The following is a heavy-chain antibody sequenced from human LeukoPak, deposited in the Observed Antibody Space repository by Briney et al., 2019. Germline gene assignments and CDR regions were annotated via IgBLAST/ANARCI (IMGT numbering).Heavy chain of an antibody. Sequence: ASVKVSCKASGYAFTTYYIHWVRLAPGQGLQWMGIINPSAGGTVYAQKFQGRVTMTRDTSINTVYMELSSLRSDDTAVYYCASAITMIGGFDYWGQGTLVTVSS. CDR1: GYAFTTYY. J-gene: IGHJ4*02. D-gene: IGHD3-22*01. CDR3: ASAITMIGGFDY. V-gene: IGHV1-46*01. CDR2: INPSAGGT.